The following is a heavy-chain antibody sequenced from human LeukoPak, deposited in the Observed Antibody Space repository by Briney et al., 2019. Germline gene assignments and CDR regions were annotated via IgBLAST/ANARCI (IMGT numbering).Heavy chain of an antibody. J-gene: IGHJ4*02. Sequence: PGGSLRLSCAASGFTVGSNYKNWVRQAPGKGLEWVSVIHSGGTTYYADSVKGRFTISRDNFKNTLYLQMNSLRAEDTAMYYCARAWTGRYCSGGSCYRLYYFDYWGQGTLVTVSS. CDR3: ARAWTGRYCSGGSCYRLYYFDY. V-gene: IGHV3-53*01. D-gene: IGHD2-15*01. CDR2: IHSGGTT. CDR1: GFTVGSNY.